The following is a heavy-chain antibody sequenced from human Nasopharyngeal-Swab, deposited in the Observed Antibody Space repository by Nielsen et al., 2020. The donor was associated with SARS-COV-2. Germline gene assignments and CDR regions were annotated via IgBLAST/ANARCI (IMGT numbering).Heavy chain of an antibody. CDR3: ARDRSYSSGGEHWFDP. V-gene: IGHV3-64*01. J-gene: IGHJ5*02. Sequence: GESLKISCAASGFTFSSYAMYWVRQAPGKGLEYVSAISSNGGSTYYAHSVKGRFTISRDNSKNTLFLQMGSLRADDMAVYYCARDRSYSSGGEHWFDPWGQGTLVTVSS. CDR2: ISSNGGST. CDR1: GFTFSSYA. D-gene: IGHD6-19*01.